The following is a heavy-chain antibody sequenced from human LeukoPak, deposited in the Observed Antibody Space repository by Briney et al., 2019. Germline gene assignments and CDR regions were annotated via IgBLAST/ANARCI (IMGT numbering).Heavy chain of an antibody. D-gene: IGHD2-15*01. CDR1: GYTFTSYD. V-gene: IGHV1-8*01. CDR2: MNPNSGNT. Sequence: ASVKVSCKASGYTFTSYDINWVRQATGQGLEWMGWMNPNSGNTGYAQKFQGRVTMTRNTSISTAYMELSSLRSEDTAVYYCARGLGYCSGDSCSDWFDPWGQGTLVTVSS. CDR3: ARGLGYCSGDSCSDWFDP. J-gene: IGHJ5*02.